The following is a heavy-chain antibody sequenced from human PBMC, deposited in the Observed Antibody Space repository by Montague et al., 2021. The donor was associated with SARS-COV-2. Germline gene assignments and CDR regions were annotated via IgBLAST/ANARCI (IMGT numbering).Heavy chain of an antibody. CDR1: RFTFSSYG. V-gene: IGHV3-23*01. D-gene: IGHD2-2*02. CDR3: ARRGYCSSTTCYIVYYGTDV. J-gene: IGHJ6*02. CDR2: ITNSGDGT. Sequence: SRSLSLSASRFTFSSYGMSWVRQAPGKGLEWVSSITNSGDGTYYADSVKGRFTISRDNSKYTLYLQMSRLRAEDTAVYYCARRGYCSSTTCYIVYYGTDVWGQGTTVTVSS.